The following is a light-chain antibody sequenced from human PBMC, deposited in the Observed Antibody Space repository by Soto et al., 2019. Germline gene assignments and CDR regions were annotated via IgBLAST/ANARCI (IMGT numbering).Light chain of an antibody. CDR1: QDLRGY. J-gene: IGKJ2*01. CDR2: TAS. Sequence: DIQLTQSPSSLSVSIGDRVTITCRASQDLRGYLHWYRQKPGRAPELLIYTASTLQTGVPSRFSGRGSETDFTLTISSLHSDDLATYFCQQSHSTPYTFGQGTKVEL. V-gene: IGKV1-39*01. CDR3: QQSHSTPYT.